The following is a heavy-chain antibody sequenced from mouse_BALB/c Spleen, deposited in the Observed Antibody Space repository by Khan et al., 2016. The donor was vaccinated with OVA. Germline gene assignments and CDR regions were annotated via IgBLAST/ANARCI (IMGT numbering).Heavy chain of an antibody. Sequence: QVQLQQPGAELVRPGVSVNLSCKASGYTFTSYWMNWVRQRPGQGLDWIGKINPSDSETHYNQMFKDKATLTVDKSSGTAYMQLSSLTSEDSAVYYCARREKYGYDPSWFAYWGQGTLVTVS. CDR3: ARREKYGYDPSWFAY. V-gene: IGHV1-61*01. CDR1: GYTFTSYW. J-gene: IGHJ3*01. D-gene: IGHD2-2*01. CDR2: INPSDSET.